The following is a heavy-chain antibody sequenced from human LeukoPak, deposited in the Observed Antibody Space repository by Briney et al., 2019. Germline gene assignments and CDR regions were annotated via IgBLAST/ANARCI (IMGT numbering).Heavy chain of an antibody. Sequence: QPGGSLRLSCAASVFTFSSHSMAWVRHAPGKGPEWVSSISSNGGDTYYADSVRGRFTISRDNSENMLHLQMNSLSAEDTAVSYCTRANPSIVGSRDPFDIWGQGTMVTVSS. J-gene: IGHJ3*02. D-gene: IGHD1-26*01. CDR2: ISSNGGDT. CDR1: VFTFSSHS. V-gene: IGHV3-23*01. CDR3: TRANPSIVGSRDPFDI.